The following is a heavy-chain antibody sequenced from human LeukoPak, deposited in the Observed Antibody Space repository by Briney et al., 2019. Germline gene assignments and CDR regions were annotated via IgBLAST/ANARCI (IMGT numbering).Heavy chain of an antibody. Sequence: GGSLRLSCAASGFTFSNAWMSWVRQAPGKGLEWVAVISYDGSNKYYADSVKGRFTISRDNSKNTLYLQMNSLRAEDTAVYYCARGGSGSYSPSYYYGMDVWGQGTTVTVSS. CDR2: ISYDGSNK. J-gene: IGHJ6*02. D-gene: IGHD3-10*01. CDR3: ARGGSGSYSPSYYYGMDV. CDR1: GFTFSNAW. V-gene: IGHV3-30*03.